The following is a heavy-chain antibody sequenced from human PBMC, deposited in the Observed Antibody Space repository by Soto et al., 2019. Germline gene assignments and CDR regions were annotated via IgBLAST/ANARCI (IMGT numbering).Heavy chain of an antibody. Sequence: VGSLRLSGAASGFTFSSYAMTWVRQAPGKGLEWVSSISFSDGGTYYADSVKGRLTISRDNSKNTLFLQMNSLRVEDTAVYYCVKDDRILGRRYFDLWGRGTLVTVSS. CDR1: GFTFSSYA. J-gene: IGHJ2*01. CDR3: VKDDRILGRRYFDL. CDR2: ISFSDGGT. V-gene: IGHV3-23*01. D-gene: IGHD3-3*01.